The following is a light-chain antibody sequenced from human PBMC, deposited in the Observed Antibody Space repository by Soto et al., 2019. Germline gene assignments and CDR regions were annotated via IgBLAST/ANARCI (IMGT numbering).Light chain of an antibody. Sequence: EIVLTQSPGTLSLSPGERATLSCRASQSVSSSYLAWYQQKPGQAPRLFIYASSIRATGIPDRFSGSGSGTDFTLTISSLEPEDFAVYYCQQRGNWPPTFGQGTKVDIK. V-gene: IGKV3D-20*02. CDR3: QQRGNWPPT. J-gene: IGKJ1*01. CDR2: ASS. CDR1: QSVSSSY.